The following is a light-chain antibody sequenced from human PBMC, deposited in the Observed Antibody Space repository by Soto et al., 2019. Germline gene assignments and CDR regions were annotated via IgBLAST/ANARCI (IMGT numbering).Light chain of an antibody. Sequence: QSVLTQPPSASGPPGQRVTISCSGSSSNIGTNTVNWYQQLPGTAPKLLIYSNNQRPSGVPDRFSGSKSGTSASLAISGLQSEDEADYDCAAWDDYLNQYVFGTGT. CDR2: SNN. CDR1: SSNIGTNT. J-gene: IGLJ1*01. CDR3: AAWDDYLNQYV. V-gene: IGLV1-44*01.